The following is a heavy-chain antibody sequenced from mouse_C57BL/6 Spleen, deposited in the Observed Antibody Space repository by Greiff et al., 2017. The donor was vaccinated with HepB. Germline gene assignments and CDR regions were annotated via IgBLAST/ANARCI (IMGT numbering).Heavy chain of an antibody. CDR3: ARDYGNSWFAY. CDR2: INPSTGGT. Sequence: VHVKQSGPELVKPGASVKISCKASGYSFTGYYMNWVKQSPEKSLEWIGEINPSTGGTTYNQKFKAKATLTVDKSSSTAYMQLKSLTSEDSAVYYCARDYGNSWFAYWGQGTLVTVSA. D-gene: IGHD2-1*01. CDR1: GYSFTGYY. V-gene: IGHV1-42*01. J-gene: IGHJ3*01.